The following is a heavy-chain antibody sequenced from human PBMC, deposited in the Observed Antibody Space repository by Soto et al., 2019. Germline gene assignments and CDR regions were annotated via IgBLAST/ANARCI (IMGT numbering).Heavy chain of an antibody. Sequence: KPSETLSLTCAVYGGSFSDYFWTWIRQPPGKGLEWIGEINHSGSTNFNPSLKSRVAISADTSRNQFSLRVTAVTAADTAVYYCAGREFASSSFHYFYYAVGVWGQGTTVTVSS. CDR2: INHSGST. J-gene: IGHJ6*02. V-gene: IGHV4-34*01. CDR1: GGSFSDYF. D-gene: IGHD6-6*01. CDR3: AGREFASSSFHYFYYAVGV.